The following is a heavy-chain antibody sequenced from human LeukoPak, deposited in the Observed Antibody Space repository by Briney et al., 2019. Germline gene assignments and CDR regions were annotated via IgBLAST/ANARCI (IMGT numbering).Heavy chain of an antibody. CDR1: GFTFSSYS. CDR3: ARVGRAGYYDSSGYYYSRGVDFDL. V-gene: IGHV3-21*01. CDR2: ISSSSSYI. D-gene: IGHD3-22*01. Sequence: SGGSLRLSCAASGFTFSSYSMNWVRQAPGKGLEWVSSISSSSSYIYYADSVKGRFTISRDNAKNSLYLQMNSLRAEDTAVYYCARVGRAGYYDSSGYYYSRGVDFDLWGRGTLVTVSS. J-gene: IGHJ2*01.